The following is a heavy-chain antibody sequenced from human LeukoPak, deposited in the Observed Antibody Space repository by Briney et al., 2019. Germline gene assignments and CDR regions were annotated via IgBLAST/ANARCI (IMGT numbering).Heavy chain of an antibody. J-gene: IGHJ4*02. D-gene: IGHD5-18*01. CDR2: ISSSGRTI. V-gene: IGHV3-48*03. CDR1: GFTFSSYE. Sequence: GGSLRLSCAASGFTFSSYEMNWVRQAPGRGLEWVSYISSSGRTIYYADSVKGRFTISRDNARDSLHLQMNSLRAEDTAVYYYARGEYRYTYWGQGTLVTVSS. CDR3: ARGEYRYTY.